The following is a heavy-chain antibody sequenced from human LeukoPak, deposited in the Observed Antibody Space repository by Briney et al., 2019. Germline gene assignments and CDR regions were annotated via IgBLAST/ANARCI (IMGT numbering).Heavy chain of an antibody. CDR1: GYTFSGTGWY. J-gene: IGHJ4*02. Sequence: DSVKVSCKASGYTFSGTGWYLYWLRQAPGQGLECMGWIHPNNGDTAYAQKFEGRVAMTRDTSISTAYMELRRLRPDDTAVYYCARLEGTKWELLDYWGQGTLVTVSS. CDR2: IHPNNGDT. CDR3: ARLEGTKWELLDY. V-gene: IGHV1-2*02. D-gene: IGHD1-26*01.